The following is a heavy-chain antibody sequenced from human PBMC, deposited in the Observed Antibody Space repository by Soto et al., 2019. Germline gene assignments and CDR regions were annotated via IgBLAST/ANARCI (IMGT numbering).Heavy chain of an antibody. J-gene: IGHJ4*02. Sequence: QVQLVESGGGVVQPGRSLRPSCAASGFIFSDYGIHWVRQAPGKGLEWMAVISYDGNNKYYGDSVKGRFTISRDNSENTVYLQMNSLRGEDTAVYYCAKERSHLGSGSYPFDYWGQGTLVTVSS. V-gene: IGHV3-30*18. D-gene: IGHD3-10*01. CDR2: ISYDGNNK. CDR3: AKERSHLGSGSYPFDY. CDR1: GFIFSDYG.